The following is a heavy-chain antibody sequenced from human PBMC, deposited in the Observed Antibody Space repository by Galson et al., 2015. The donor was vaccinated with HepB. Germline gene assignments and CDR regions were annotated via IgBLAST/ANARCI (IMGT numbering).Heavy chain of an antibody. CDR3: ARGLQTAVTGPCDY. CDR2: ISSASTYI. J-gene: IGHJ4*02. CDR1: GFTFSSYT. V-gene: IGHV3-21*01. Sequence: SLRLSCAVSGFTFSSYTLNWVRQAPGKGLEWVSSISSASTYIHYADSVQGRFTISRDNTKDSLYLQMNSLRADDTAVYYCARGLQTAVTGPCDYWGQGTLVTVSS. D-gene: IGHD4-17*01.